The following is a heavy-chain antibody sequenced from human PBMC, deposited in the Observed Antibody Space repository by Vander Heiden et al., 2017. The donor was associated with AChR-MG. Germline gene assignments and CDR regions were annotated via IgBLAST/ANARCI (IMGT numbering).Heavy chain of an antibody. Sequence: QVQLQESGPGLVKPSETLSLTCTVSGGSISSYYWSWIRQPPGKGLEWIGYIYYSGSTNDNPSLKSRVTISVDTSKNQFSLKMRSVTAADTAVYYGARDVSGSYIYWGQGTLVTVSS. D-gene: IGHD1-26*01. CDR3: ARDVSGSYIY. CDR1: GGSISSYY. CDR2: IYYSGST. V-gene: IGHV4-59*01. J-gene: IGHJ4*02.